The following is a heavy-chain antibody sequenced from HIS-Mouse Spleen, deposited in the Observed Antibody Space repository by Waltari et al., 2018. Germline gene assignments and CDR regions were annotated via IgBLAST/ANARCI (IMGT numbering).Heavy chain of an antibody. V-gene: IGHV4-39*07. Sequence: QLQLQESGPGLVKPSETLSLTCTVSGGSISSSSYYWGWIRQPPGKGLEWIGSIYYSGGTDYHPSLKSRFTISVDTSKNQFSLKLSSVTAADTAVYYCAREIPYSSSWYDWYFDLWGRGTLVTVSS. J-gene: IGHJ2*01. D-gene: IGHD6-13*01. CDR1: GGSISSSSYY. CDR2: IYYSGGT. CDR3: AREIPYSSSWYDWYFDL.